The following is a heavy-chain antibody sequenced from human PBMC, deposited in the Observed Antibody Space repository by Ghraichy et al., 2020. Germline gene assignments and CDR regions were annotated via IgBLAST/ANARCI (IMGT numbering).Heavy chain of an antibody. V-gene: IGHV3-23*01. Sequence: GGSLRLSCAASGFTFSSYAMSWVRQAPGKGLEWVSVISGSGGSTYYADSVKGRFTISRDNSKNTLYLQVNSLRAEDTAVYYCARDGYCSSPNCYTPILNDYYNAMDVWGQGTMVTVSS. J-gene: IGHJ6*02. D-gene: IGHD2-2*02. CDR1: GFTFSSYA. CDR2: ISGSGGST. CDR3: ARDGYCSSPNCYTPILNDYYNAMDV.